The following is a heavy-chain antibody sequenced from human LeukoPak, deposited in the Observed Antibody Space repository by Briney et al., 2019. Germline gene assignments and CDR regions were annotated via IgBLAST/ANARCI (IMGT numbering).Heavy chain of an antibody. J-gene: IGHJ5*02. CDR3: ARTRSSWPDWFDP. CDR1: GGSISSYY. Sequence: LSETLSLTCTVSGGSISSYYWSWIRQPPGKGLEWIGYIYYSGSTNYNPSLKSRVTISVDTSKNQFSLKLSSVTAADTAVYYCARTRSSWPDWFDPWGQGTLVTVSS. V-gene: IGHV4-59*01. D-gene: IGHD6-13*01. CDR2: IYYSGST.